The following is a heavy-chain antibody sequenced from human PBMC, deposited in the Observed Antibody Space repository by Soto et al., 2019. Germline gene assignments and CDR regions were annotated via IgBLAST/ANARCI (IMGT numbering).Heavy chain of an antibody. CDR3: ARINGRIAVSPHYFDY. CDR1: GGSFSSYS. J-gene: IGHJ4*02. CDR2: IVPIFGAA. D-gene: IGHD6-19*01. Sequence: QVQLVQSGAAVKKPGSSVTVSCKASGGSFSSYSIGWVRQAPGQGLEWLGGIVPIFGAASYAQKFQGRVTITADKSTRTAYMELRSLRSEDTAVYYWARINGRIAVSPHYFDYWGQGTLVTVSS. V-gene: IGHV1-69*06.